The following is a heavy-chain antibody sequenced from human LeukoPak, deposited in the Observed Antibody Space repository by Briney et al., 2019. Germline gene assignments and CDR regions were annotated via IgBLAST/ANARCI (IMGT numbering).Heavy chain of an antibody. CDR2: MYSSGST. D-gene: IGHD4-23*01. CDR3: ARGGRATVVTM. V-gene: IGHV4-4*07. J-gene: IGHJ4*02. CDR1: GGSINNYY. Sequence: PSETLSLTCTVSGGSINNYYWSWIRQPAGKGLEWIGRMYSSGSTDYNPSLKSRVSLSVDTSKNQFSLNLTSVSAADTALYYCARGGRATVVTMWGQGVLVTVSS.